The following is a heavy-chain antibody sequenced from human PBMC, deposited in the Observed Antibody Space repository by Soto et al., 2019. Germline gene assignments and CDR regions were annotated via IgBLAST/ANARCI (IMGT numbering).Heavy chain of an antibody. D-gene: IGHD3-16*02. J-gene: IGHJ3*01. V-gene: IGHV3-30-3*01. CDR2: ISYDGSNK. CDR1: GFTFSSYA. Sequence: PGGSLRLSCAASGFTFSSYAMHWVRQAPGKGLEWVAVISYDGSNKYYADSVKGRFTISRDNSKNTLYLQMNSLRAEDTAVFYCARGGFFWGAYHYYAFDVWGQGTVVTVS. CDR3: ARGGFFWGAYHYYAFDV.